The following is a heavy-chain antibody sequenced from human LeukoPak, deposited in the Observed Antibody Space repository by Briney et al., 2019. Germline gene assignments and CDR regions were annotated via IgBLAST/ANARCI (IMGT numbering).Heavy chain of an antibody. Sequence: SETLSLTCTVSGGAVSSGSYYWSWIRQPPGKGLEWIGYIYYSGSTNYNPSLKSRVTISVDTSKNQFSLKLSSVTAADTAVYYCLQGSSSGDYWGQGTLVTVSS. CDR3: LQGSSSGDY. CDR1: GGAVSSGSYY. CDR2: IYYSGST. J-gene: IGHJ4*02. V-gene: IGHV4-61*01. D-gene: IGHD6-25*01.